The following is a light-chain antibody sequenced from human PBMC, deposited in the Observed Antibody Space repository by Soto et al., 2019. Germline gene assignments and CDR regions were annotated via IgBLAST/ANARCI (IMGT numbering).Light chain of an antibody. J-gene: IGLJ1*01. CDR3: QAYDGGLSGSV. Sequence: QSVLTQPPSVSGAAGQSVTISCSGSRSNIGAGFDVHWYQQFPGGAPKCLIFGNDNRPAGVPKRFSGSRSGSSASLAIAGLQPEDEAFYYCQAYDGGLSGSVFGTGTTLTVL. CDR1: RSNIGAGFD. V-gene: IGLV1-40*01. CDR2: GND.